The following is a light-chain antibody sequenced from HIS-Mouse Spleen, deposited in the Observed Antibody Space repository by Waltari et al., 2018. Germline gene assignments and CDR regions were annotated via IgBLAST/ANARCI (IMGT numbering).Light chain of an antibody. Sequence: QSVLTQPPSVSGAPGQRVTISCTCDTSYLGAGYDLHWYPQLPGTAPKLLIYGNSNRPSGVPDRFSGSKSGTSASLAITGLQAEDEADYYCQSYDSSLSGWVFGGGTKLTVL. V-gene: IGLV1-40*01. CDR3: QSYDSSLSGWV. CDR1: TSYLGAGYD. CDR2: GNS. J-gene: IGLJ3*02.